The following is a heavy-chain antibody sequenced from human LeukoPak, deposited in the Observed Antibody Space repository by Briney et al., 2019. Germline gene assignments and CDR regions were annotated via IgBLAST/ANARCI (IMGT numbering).Heavy chain of an antibody. J-gene: IGHJ3*02. CDR2: IRSKAYGGTT. Sequence: GGSLRLSCTASGFTFGDYAMSWFRQAPGKGLEWVDFIRSKAYGGTTEYAASVKGRFTISRDDSKSIAYLQMNSLKTEDTAVYYCTTVFGYSSGWYFDAFDIRGQGTMVTVSS. CDR3: TTVFGYSSGWYFDAFDI. V-gene: IGHV3-49*03. D-gene: IGHD6-19*01. CDR1: GFTFGDYA.